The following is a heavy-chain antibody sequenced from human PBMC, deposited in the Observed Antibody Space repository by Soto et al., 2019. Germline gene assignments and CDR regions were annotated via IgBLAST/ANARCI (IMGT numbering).Heavy chain of an antibody. CDR1: GFTFSSYG. V-gene: IGHV3-33*01. CDR2: IWYDGSNK. Sequence: SXRLSCAASGFTFSSYGMHWVRQAPGKGLEWVAVIWYDGSNKYYADSVKGRFTISRDNSKNTLYLQMNSLRAEDTAVYYCARGMGPRAFDIWGQGTMVTVSS. J-gene: IGHJ3*02. D-gene: IGHD2-8*01. CDR3: ARGMGPRAFDI.